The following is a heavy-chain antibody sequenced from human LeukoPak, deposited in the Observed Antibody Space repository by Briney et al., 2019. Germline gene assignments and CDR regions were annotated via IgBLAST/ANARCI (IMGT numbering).Heavy chain of an antibody. CDR1: GFTFSSYA. V-gene: IGHV3-30-3*01. J-gene: IGHJ6*02. D-gene: IGHD2-2*01. CDR3: AREGCCSSTSCYLYYCYYGMDV. Sequence: GGSLRLSCAASGFTFSSYAMHWVRQAPGKGLEWVAVISYDGSNKYYADSVKGRFTISRDNSKNTLYLQMNSLRAKDTAVYYCAREGCCSSTSCYLYYCYYGMDVWGQGTTVTVSS. CDR2: ISYDGSNK.